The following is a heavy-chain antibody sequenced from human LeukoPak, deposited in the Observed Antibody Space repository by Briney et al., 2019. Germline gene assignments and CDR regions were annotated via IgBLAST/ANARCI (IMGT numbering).Heavy chain of an antibody. CDR1: GYTFTSYD. V-gene: IGHV1-8*03. CDR2: MNPNSGNT. J-gene: IGHJ5*02. CDR3: ARGQFGDDNWFGELLGWFDP. Sequence: GASVKVSCKASGYTFTSYDINWVRQAPGQGLEWMGWMNPNSGNTGYAQKFQGRVTITADESTSTAYMELSSLRSEDTAVYYCARGQFGDDNWFGELLGWFDPWGQGTLVTVSS. D-gene: IGHD3-10*01.